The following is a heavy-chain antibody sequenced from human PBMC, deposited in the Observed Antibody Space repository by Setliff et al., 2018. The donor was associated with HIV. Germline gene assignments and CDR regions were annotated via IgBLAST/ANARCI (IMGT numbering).Heavy chain of an antibody. CDR2: INQDGSDK. CDR1: GFMFGTNW. V-gene: IGHV3-7*01. CDR3: ARGGASSLPLDY. D-gene: IGHD6-13*01. Sequence: PGGSLRLSCEASGFMFGTNWMSWVRQAPGKGPEWLANINQDGSDKYYMYSVKGRFTISRDNAKNSRYLQMNSLRADDTAIYYCARGGASSLPLDYWGHGTLVTVSS. J-gene: IGHJ4*01.